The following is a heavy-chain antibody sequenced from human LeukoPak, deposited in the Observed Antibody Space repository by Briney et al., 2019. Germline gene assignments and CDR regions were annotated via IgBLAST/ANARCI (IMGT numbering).Heavy chain of an antibody. D-gene: IGHD3-22*01. Sequence: ASAKLSCKASGYTFTSYGISWVRQAPGQGLEWMGWISAYNGNTNYAQKLQGRVTMTTDTSTSTAYMELRSLRSDDTAVYYCARVATRYYYDSSGYFKSDYWGQGTLVTVSS. CDR1: GYTFTSYG. V-gene: IGHV1-18*01. CDR3: ARVATRYYYDSSGYFKSDY. J-gene: IGHJ4*02. CDR2: ISAYNGNT.